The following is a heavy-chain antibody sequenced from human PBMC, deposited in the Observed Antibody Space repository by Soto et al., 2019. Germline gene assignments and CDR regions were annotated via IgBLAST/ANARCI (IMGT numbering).Heavy chain of an antibody. CDR2: ITSNGGST. J-gene: IGHJ4*02. V-gene: IGHV3-64*01. Sequence: EVQLVESGGGLVQPGGSLRLSCAASGFTFSSYAMHWVRQAPGKGLEYVSAITSNGGSTYYANSVKGRFTISRDNFKNTLYLQIGSLRAEDMAVYYCARALVGGFYDYWGQGTLVTVSS. CDR1: GFTFSSYA. CDR3: ARALVGGFYDY. D-gene: IGHD3-22*01.